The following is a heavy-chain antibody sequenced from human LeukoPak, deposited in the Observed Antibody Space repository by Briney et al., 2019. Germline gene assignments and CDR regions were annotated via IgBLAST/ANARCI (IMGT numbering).Heavy chain of an antibody. Sequence: GGSLRLSCAASGFIFSQYSMNWVRQAPGKGLEWVSHIRSSSETFYADSVKGRFTISRDNSKNTLYLQMNSLRAEDTAVYYCARDRAIFGVTPDAFDIWGQGTMVTVSS. CDR2: IRSSSET. J-gene: IGHJ3*02. CDR1: GFIFSQYS. V-gene: IGHV3-48*01. CDR3: ARDRAIFGVTPDAFDI. D-gene: IGHD3-3*01.